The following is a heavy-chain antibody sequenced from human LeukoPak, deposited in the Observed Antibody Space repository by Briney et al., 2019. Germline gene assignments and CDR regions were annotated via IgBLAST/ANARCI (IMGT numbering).Heavy chain of an antibody. Sequence: ASVKVSCKASGYTFTGYYIHWVRQAPGQRLEWMRWINPNSGGTNFAQIFQGRVTMTGDTSISTAYMELSGLRSDDTAVYYCAREGGGSVSYYGFDFWGQGTLVTVSS. V-gene: IGHV1-2*02. CDR1: GYTFTGYY. J-gene: IGHJ4*02. CDR2: INPNSGGT. D-gene: IGHD1-26*01. CDR3: AREGGGSVSYYGFDF.